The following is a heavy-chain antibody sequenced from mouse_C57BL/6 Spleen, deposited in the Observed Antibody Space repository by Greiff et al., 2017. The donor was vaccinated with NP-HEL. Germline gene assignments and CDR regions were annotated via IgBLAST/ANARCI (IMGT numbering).Heavy chain of an antibody. CDR1: GYTFTSYW. J-gene: IGHJ4*01. Sequence: QVQLQQPGAELVKPGASVKLSCKASGYTFTSYWMQWVKQRPGQGLEWIGEIDPSDSYTNYNQKFKGKATLTVDTSSSTAYMQLSCLTSSDSAVYYCARFITTVVDYAMDYWGQGTSVTVSS. CDR2: IDPSDSYT. CDR3: ARFITTVVDYAMDY. V-gene: IGHV1-50*01. D-gene: IGHD1-1*01.